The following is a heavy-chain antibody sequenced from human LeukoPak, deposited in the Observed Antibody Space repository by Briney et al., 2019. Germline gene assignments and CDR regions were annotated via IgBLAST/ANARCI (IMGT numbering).Heavy chain of an antibody. CDR1: GGSFSGYY. J-gene: IGHJ5*02. CDR2: INHSGST. Sequence: SETLSLTCAVYGGSFSGYYWSWIRQPPGKGLEWIGEINHSGSTNYNPPLKSRVTISVDTSKNQFSLKLSSVTAADTAVYYCARGVPGDYTDNWFDPWGQGTLVTVSS. CDR3: ARGVPGDYTDNWFDP. V-gene: IGHV4-34*01. D-gene: IGHD4-17*01.